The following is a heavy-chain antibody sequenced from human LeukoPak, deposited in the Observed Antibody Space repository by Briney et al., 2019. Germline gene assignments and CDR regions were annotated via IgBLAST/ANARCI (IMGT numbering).Heavy chain of an antibody. V-gene: IGHV4-39*07. CDR1: GGSITGDSDH. Sequence: SETLSLTCSVSGGSITGDSDHWGWIRQPPGKGLEWIGSVYYSGSTYYNPSLRSRVTISIDTSENQFSLDLRSLTAADTAVYYRARGPEYCTRTSCYTENWFDPWGQGTLVTVSS. CDR3: ARGPEYCTRTSCYTENWFDP. CDR2: VYYSGST. D-gene: IGHD2-2*02. J-gene: IGHJ5*02.